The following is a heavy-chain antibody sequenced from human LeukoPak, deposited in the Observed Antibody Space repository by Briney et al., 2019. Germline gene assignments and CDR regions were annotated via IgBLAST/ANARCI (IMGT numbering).Heavy chain of an antibody. CDR1: GGSISSDDYF. CDR2: IYHRGST. CDR3: ASVDYYDSSGYYAVDY. Sequence: SETLSLTCAVSGGSISSDDYFWSWIQQPPGTGLEWIGYIYHRGSTSYNPSLKSRVTISLDKSRNQFSLKLSSVTAADTAVYYCASVDYYDSSGYYAVDYWGQGTLVTVSS. D-gene: IGHD3-22*01. J-gene: IGHJ4*02. V-gene: IGHV4-30-2*01.